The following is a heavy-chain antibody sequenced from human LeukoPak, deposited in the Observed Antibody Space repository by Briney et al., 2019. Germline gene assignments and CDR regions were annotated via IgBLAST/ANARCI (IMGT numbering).Heavy chain of an antibody. CDR3: TTDDLYNIAVADYFDY. J-gene: IGHJ4*02. Sequence: PGGSLRLSCTASGFTFSTYSMNWVRQAPGRGLEWVSYISGSSSSSDGGAIQYADSVKGRFTISRDNDKNSLYLQMNSLKTEDAAVYYCTTDDLYNIAVADYFDYWGQGTLVTVSS. D-gene: IGHD6-13*01. CDR2: ISGSSSSSDGGAI. V-gene: IGHV3-48*01. CDR1: GFTFSTYS.